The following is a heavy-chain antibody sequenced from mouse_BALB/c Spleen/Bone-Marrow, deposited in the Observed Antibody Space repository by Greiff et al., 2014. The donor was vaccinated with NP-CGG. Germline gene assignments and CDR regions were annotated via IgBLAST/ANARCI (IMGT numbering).Heavy chain of an antibody. J-gene: IGHJ3*01. CDR1: GYSIISGYC. CDR2: IHYSGYT. V-gene: IGHV3-1*02. D-gene: IGHD1-2*01. CDR3: AREARTTARFAY. Sequence: EVQLQQSGPDLVEPSQSFSPTCTVTGYSIISGYCWHWIRQFPGNKLEWMGYIHYSGYTNYNPSLKSRISITRDTSKNQFFLQLNSVPTEDTATYFCAREARTTARFAYWGQGTLVTVSA.